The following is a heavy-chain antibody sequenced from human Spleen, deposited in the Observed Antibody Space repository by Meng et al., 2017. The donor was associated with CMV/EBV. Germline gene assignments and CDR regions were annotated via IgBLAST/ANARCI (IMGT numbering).Heavy chain of an antibody. CDR2: INHSGTT. CDR1: GGSFSAYY. Sequence: SETLSLTCAVYGGSFSAYYWSWIRQPPGKGLEWIGEINHSGTTNYNPSLKSRVTISVDTSKNQFSLKLSSVTAADTAVYYCARGRSNYSPWGQGTLVTVSS. J-gene: IGHJ5*02. CDR3: ARGRSNYSP. D-gene: IGHD4-11*01. V-gene: IGHV4-34*01.